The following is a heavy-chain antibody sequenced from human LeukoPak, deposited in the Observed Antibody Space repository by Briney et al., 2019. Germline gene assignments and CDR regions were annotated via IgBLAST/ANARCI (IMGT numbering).Heavy chain of an antibody. Sequence: PGGSLRLSCAASGFTFSSYGMHWVRQAPGKGLEWVAVIWYDGSNKYYADSVKGRFTISRDNSKNTLYLQMNSLRAEDTAVYYCARDLGYYDILTGLGYWGQGTLVTVSS. CDR2: IWYDGSNK. V-gene: IGHV3-33*01. J-gene: IGHJ4*02. CDR3: ARDLGYYDILTGLGY. CDR1: GFTFSSYG. D-gene: IGHD3-9*01.